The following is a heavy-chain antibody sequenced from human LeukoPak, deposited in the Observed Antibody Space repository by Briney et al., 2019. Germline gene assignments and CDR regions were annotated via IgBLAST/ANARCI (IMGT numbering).Heavy chain of an antibody. D-gene: IGHD3-22*01. CDR1: GFTFDDYA. CDR3: AKGGGYYDSSGEGIHDAFDI. J-gene: IGHJ3*02. CDR2: ISWNSGSI. Sequence: GRSLRPSCAAFGFTFDDYAMHWVRQAPGKGLEWVSGISWNSGSIGYADSVKGRFTISRDNAKNSLYLQMNSLRAEDTALYYCAKGGGYYDSSGEGIHDAFDIWGQGTMVTVSS. V-gene: IGHV3-9*01.